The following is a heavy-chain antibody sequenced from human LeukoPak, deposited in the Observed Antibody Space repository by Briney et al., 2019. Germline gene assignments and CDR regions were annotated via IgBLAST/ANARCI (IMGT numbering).Heavy chain of an antibody. Sequence: PGGSLRLSCVASGFTFSDYAMHWVRQTPGKGLEWVAVTSYDETTKRYGDSVKGRFTISRDNAKNTPYLQMNSLRAEDTAVYYCARDKKWLLTFDYWGQGTLVTVSS. CDR2: TSYDETTK. V-gene: IGHV3-30*04. D-gene: IGHD5-12*01. J-gene: IGHJ4*02. CDR3: ARDKKWLLTFDY. CDR1: GFTFSDYA.